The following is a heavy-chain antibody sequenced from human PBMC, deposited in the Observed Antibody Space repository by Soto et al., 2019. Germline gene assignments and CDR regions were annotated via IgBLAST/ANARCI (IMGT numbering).Heavy chain of an antibody. CDR1: GGTFSSYA. D-gene: IGHD2-15*01. Sequence: QVQLVQSGAEVKKPGSSVKVSCKASGGTFSSYAISWVRQAPGQGLEWLGGIIPIFGTANYAQKFQGRVTITADESTSTAYMELSSLRSEDTAVYYCATSPGYCSGGSCYSDYWGQGTLVTVSS. CDR2: IIPIFGTA. J-gene: IGHJ4*02. CDR3: ATSPGYCSGGSCYSDY. V-gene: IGHV1-69*01.